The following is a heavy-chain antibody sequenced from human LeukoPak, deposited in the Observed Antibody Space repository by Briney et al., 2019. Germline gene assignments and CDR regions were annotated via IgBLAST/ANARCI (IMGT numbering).Heavy chain of an antibody. CDR3: ARSQRFFGGGTNNFDY. Sequence: GRSLRLSCAASGFTFDDYAMHWVRQAPGKGLEWVSGISWNSGRINYADSVKGRFTISRDNAKNSLYLQMSSLRAEDTAVYYCARSQRFFGGGTNNFDYWGQGTLVTVSS. D-gene: IGHD1-1*01. V-gene: IGHV3-9*01. CDR2: ISWNSGRI. J-gene: IGHJ4*02. CDR1: GFTFDDYA.